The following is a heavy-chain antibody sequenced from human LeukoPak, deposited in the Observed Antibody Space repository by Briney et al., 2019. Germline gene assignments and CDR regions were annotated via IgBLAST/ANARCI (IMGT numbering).Heavy chain of an antibody. J-gene: IGHJ5*01. CDR2: ISDSGST. CDR1: GRSIGTRAYY. D-gene: IGHD3-16*02. V-gene: IGHV4-31*03. CDR3: ARGRYSYGWNDS. Sequence: PSQTLSLTCTVSGRSIGTRAYYWNWIRQHPGKGLEWIGFISDSGSTLYNPSLKSRVTISSDTSKNQFSLKLTSVTAADMAVYYCARGRYSYGWNDSWGQGTLVTVSS.